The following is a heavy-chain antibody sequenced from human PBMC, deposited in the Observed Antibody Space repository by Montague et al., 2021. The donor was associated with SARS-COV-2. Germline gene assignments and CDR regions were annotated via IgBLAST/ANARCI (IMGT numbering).Heavy chain of an antibody. Sequence: SETLSLTCAVYGGSFSGYYWSWIRQPPGKGLEWIGEINHSGSTNYNPSPKSRGTISVDTSKNQLSLKLSSVTAADTAVYYCARVRYYGSGTSLGMDVWGQGTTVTVSS. D-gene: IGHD3-10*01. CDR1: GGSFSGYY. CDR2: INHSGST. V-gene: IGHV4-34*01. CDR3: ARVRYYGSGTSLGMDV. J-gene: IGHJ6*02.